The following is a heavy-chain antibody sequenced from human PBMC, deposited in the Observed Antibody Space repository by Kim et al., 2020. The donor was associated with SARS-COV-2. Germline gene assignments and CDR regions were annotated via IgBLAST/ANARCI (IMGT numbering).Heavy chain of an antibody. CDR3: AREGIQGAKKGYCTNGVCYIIDY. Sequence: SVKVSCKASGGTFSSYAISWVRQAPGQGLEWMGRIIPILGIANYAQKFQGRVTITADKSTSTAYMELSSLRSEDTAVYYCAREGIQGAKKGYCTNGVCYIIDYWGQGTLVTVSS. D-gene: IGHD2-8*01. CDR2: IIPILGIA. CDR1: GGTFSSYA. J-gene: IGHJ4*02. V-gene: IGHV1-69*04.